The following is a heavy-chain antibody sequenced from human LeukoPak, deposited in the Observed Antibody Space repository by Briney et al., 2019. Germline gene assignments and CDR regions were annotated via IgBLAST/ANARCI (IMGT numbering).Heavy chain of an antibody. CDR3: ARDALLWFGELELFDP. J-gene: IGHJ5*02. CDR1: GFTFSSYS. CDR2: ISSSSSYI. D-gene: IGHD3-10*01. V-gene: IGHV3-21*01. Sequence: GASLRLSSAASGFTFSSYSMNWVRQAPGKGLEWVSSISSSSSYIYYADSVKGRFTISRDNAKNSLYLQMNSLRAEDTAVYYCARDALLWFGELELFDPWGQGTLVTVSS.